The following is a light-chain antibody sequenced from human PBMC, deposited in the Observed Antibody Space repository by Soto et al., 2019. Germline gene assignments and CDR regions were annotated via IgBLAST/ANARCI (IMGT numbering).Light chain of an antibody. CDR3: SSYTSITTLLV. CDR2: DVS. CDR1: SSDVGGYNY. V-gene: IGLV2-14*03. Sequence: QSALTQPASVSGSPGQSITISCTGTSSDVGGYNYVSWYQHYPGKAPKLMIYDVSNRPSGVSDRFFASKSGNTASLTSSWRPNEHVVIYYFSSYTSITTLLVFGGASK. J-gene: IGLJ2*01.